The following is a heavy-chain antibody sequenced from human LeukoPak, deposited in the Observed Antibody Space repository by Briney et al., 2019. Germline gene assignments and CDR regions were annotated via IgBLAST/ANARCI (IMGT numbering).Heavy chain of an antibody. CDR2: IWYDGSNK. Sequence: GRSLRLSCAASGFTFSSYGMHWVRQAPGKGLEWVAVIWYDGSNKYYADSVKGRFTISRDNFKNTLYLQMNSLRAEDTAVYYCARGLQPFDYWGQGTLVTVSS. V-gene: IGHV3-33*01. D-gene: IGHD5-24*01. CDR3: ARGLQPFDY. J-gene: IGHJ4*02. CDR1: GFTFSSYG.